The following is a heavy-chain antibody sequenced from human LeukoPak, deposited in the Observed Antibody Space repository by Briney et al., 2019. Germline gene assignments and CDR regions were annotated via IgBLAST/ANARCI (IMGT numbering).Heavy chain of an antibody. V-gene: IGHV3-21*01. CDR2: ISSSSSNI. Sequence: PGGSLRLSCAASGFTFSSYSMNWVRQAPGKGLEWVSSISSSSSNIYYADSVKGRFTISRDNAKNSLYLQMNSLRAEDTAVYYCARGYCSGGSCYQGKYYFDYWGQGTLVTVSS. D-gene: IGHD2-15*01. CDR3: ARGYCSGGSCYQGKYYFDY. J-gene: IGHJ4*02. CDR1: GFTFSSYS.